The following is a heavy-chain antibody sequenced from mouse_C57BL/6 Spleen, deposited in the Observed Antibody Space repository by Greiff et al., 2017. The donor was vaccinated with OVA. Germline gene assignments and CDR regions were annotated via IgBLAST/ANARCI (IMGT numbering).Heavy chain of an antibody. CDR2: IWSGGST. CDR1: GFSLTSYG. CDR3: AKNGDGYPYYYAMDY. Sequence: VHLVESGPGLVQPSQSLSITCTVSGFSLTSYGVHWVRQPPGKGLEWLGVIWSGGSTDYTAAFISRLSISKDNSKSQVFFKMNSLQADDTAIYYCAKNGDGYPYYYAMDYWGQGTSVTVSS. D-gene: IGHD2-3*01. V-gene: IGHV2-4*01. J-gene: IGHJ4*01.